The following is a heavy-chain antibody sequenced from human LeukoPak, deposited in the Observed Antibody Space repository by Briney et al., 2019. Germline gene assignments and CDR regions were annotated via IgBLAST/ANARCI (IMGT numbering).Heavy chain of an antibody. CDR2: IIPIFGTA. Sequence: ASVKVSCKASGGTFSSYAISWVRQAPGQGLEWMGGIIPIFGTANYAQKFQGRVTITADESTSTAYMELSSLRSEDTAVYYCARVPYEAVDIGATIYYYYGMGVWGQGTTVTVSS. CDR1: GGTFSSYA. V-gene: IGHV1-69*13. J-gene: IGHJ6*02. CDR3: ARVPYEAVDIGATIYYYYGMGV. D-gene: IGHD5-12*01.